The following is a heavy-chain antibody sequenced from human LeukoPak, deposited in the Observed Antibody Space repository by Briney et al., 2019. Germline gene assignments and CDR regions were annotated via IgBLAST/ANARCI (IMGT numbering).Heavy chain of an antibody. CDR1: GFTFSDYY. Sequence: PGGSLRLSCAASGFTFSDYYMSWIRQAPGKGLEWVSYISSSGSTIYYADSVKGRFTISRDNAKNSLYLQMNSLRAEDTAVYYCARVAYYYGSGSYYIFRDPHYMDVWGKGTTVTISS. V-gene: IGHV3-11*04. CDR3: ARVAYYYGSGSYYIFRDPHYMDV. D-gene: IGHD3-10*01. CDR2: ISSSGSTI. J-gene: IGHJ6*03.